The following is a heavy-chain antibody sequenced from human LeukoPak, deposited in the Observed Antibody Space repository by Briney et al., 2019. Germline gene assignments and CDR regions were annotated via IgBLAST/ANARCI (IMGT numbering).Heavy chain of an antibody. J-gene: IGHJ4*02. CDR1: GFIVSSNY. CDR3: ARVGTGTSGYFDY. V-gene: IGHV3-53*01. CDR2: IYSGGST. Sequence: GGSLRLSCAASGFIVSSNYMSWVRQAPGKGLEWVSIIYSGGSTYYADSVKGRLTISRENSKNTVYLQMNSLRGEDTAMYYCARVGTGTSGYFDYWGQGALVTVSS. D-gene: IGHD2-8*01.